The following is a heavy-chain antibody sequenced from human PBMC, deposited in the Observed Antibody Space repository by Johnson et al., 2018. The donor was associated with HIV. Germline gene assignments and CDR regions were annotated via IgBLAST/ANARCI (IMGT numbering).Heavy chain of an antibody. V-gene: IGHV3-66*01. CDR2: IYSGGST. J-gene: IGHJ3*02. CDR1: GFTVSSNY. D-gene: IGHD6-6*01. CDR3: AREKGSSGASYIFDI. Sequence: MQLVESGGGLVQPGGSLRLSCAASGFTVSSNYMSWVRQAPGKGLEWVSVIYSGGSTYYADSVKGRFTISRDNSKNTLYLQMNSLRAEDTAVYYCAREKGSSGASYIFDIWGQGTMVTVSS.